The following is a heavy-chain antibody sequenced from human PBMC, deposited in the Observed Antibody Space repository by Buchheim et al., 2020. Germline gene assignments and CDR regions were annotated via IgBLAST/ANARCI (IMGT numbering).Heavy chain of an antibody. CDR2: IGHDGTFQ. CDR1: GYTFSNYA. D-gene: IGHD2-8*01. V-gene: IGHV3-30-3*01. Sequence: QVQLVESGGGVVQPGRSLRLTCVASGYTFSNYAVHWVRQAPGKGLEWVAVIGHDGTFQSFADSVRGRFTISRDNSKSTLYLEMNGLGPDDTAVYYCAGRDPTNSHYGMDVWGQG. CDR3: AGRDPTNSHYGMDV. J-gene: IGHJ6*02.